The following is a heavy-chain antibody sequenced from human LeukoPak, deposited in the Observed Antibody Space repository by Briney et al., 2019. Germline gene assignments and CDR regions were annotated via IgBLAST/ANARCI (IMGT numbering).Heavy chain of an antibody. CDR1: GFTFDDYA. D-gene: IGHD1-14*01. CDR3: VEGAGATDYYYYMDV. V-gene: IGHV3-30*02. J-gene: IGHJ6*03. Sequence: QPGGSLRLSCAAAGFTFDDYAMHWVRQAPGKGLEWVAFIRYDGSNKYYADSVKGRFTISRDNSKDTLYLQMNSLRGEDTAVYYCVEGAGATDYYYYMDVWGKGTTVTVSS. CDR2: IRYDGSNK.